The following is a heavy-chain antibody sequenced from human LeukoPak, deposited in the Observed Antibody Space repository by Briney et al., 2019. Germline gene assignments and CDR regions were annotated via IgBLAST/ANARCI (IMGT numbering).Heavy chain of an antibody. J-gene: IGHJ5*02. Sequence: PSETLSLTRAVTGGSISSGGYSWSWIRQPPGKGLEWIGYIYHSGSTYYNPSLKSRVTISVDRSKNQFSLKLSSVTAADTAVYYCARDPGYCSSTSCYNWFDPWGQGTLVTVSS. D-gene: IGHD2-2*01. CDR2: IYHSGST. CDR3: ARDPGYCSSTSCYNWFDP. V-gene: IGHV4-30-2*01. CDR1: GGSISSGGYS.